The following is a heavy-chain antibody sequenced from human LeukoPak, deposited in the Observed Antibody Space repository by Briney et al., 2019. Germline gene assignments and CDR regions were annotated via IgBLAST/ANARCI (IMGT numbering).Heavy chain of an antibody. CDR2: ISGSGGST. CDR3: AKDVVRGVMWYFDY. Sequence: GGSLRLSCAASGFNFRDYYMSWVRQAPGKGLEWVSAISGSGGSTYYADSVKGRFTISRDNSKNTLYLQMNSLRAEDTAVYYCAKDVVRGVMWYFDYWGQGTLVTVSS. CDR1: GFNFRDYY. J-gene: IGHJ4*02. D-gene: IGHD3-10*01. V-gene: IGHV3-23*01.